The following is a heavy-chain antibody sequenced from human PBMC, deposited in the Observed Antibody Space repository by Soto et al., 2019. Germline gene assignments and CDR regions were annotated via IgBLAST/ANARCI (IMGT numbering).Heavy chain of an antibody. CDR1: GGSISSYY. J-gene: IGHJ6*02. CDR2: NYYSGST. Sequence: SETLSLTCTVSGGSISSYYWSWIRQPPGKGLEWIGYNYYSGSTNYNPSLKSRVTILVDTSKNQFSLKLSSVTAADTAVYYCARDKTPRAYYYGMDVWGQGTTVTVSS. CDR3: ARDKTPRAYYYGMDV. V-gene: IGHV4-59*01.